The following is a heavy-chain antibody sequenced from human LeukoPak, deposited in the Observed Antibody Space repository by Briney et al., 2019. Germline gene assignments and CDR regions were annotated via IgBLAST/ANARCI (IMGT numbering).Heavy chain of an antibody. D-gene: IGHD3-3*01. V-gene: IGHV4-59*01. J-gene: IGHJ4*02. CDR3: ASTYYDFWSGYQPPFYFDY. Sequence: PSETLSLTCTVSGGSISSYYWSWIRQPPGKGLEWIGYIYYSGSTNYNPSLKSRVTISVDTSKNQFSLKLSSVTAADTAVYYCASTYYDFWSGYQPPFYFDYWGQGTLVTVSS. CDR1: GGSISSYY. CDR2: IYYSGST.